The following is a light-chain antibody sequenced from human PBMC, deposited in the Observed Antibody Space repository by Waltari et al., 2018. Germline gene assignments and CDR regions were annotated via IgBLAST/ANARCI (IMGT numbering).Light chain of an antibody. Sequence: EIVLTQSPGTLPSSPGERAALSCRASQSVRGSLAWYQQKAGQAPRLLIYGASSRATGIPDRFSGGGSGTDFSLTISRLEPEDFAVYYCQHYVRLPATFGQGTKVEI. V-gene: IGKV3-20*01. CDR1: QSVRGS. CDR2: GAS. CDR3: QHYVRLPAT. J-gene: IGKJ1*01.